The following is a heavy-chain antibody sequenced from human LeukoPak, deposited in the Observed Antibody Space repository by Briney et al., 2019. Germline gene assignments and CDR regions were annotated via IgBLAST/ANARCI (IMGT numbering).Heavy chain of an antibody. J-gene: IGHJ3*02. D-gene: IGHD3-22*01. CDR3: ARVYYYDSSGYFGNAFDI. Sequence: GRSLRLSCAASGFTFSSYGMHWVRQAPGKGLEWVAVISYDGSNKYYADSVKGRFTISRDNSKNTLYLQMNSLRAEDTAVYYCARVYYYDSSGYFGNAFDIWGQGTMVTVSS. CDR2: ISYDGSNK. CDR1: GFTFSSYG. V-gene: IGHV3-30*03.